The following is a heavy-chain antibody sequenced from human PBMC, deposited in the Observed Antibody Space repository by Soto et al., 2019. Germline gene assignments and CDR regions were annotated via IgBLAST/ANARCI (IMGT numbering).Heavy chain of an antibody. CDR2: ISGSGAST. D-gene: IGHD2-2*01. J-gene: IGHJ4*02. Sequence: GSLRLSCAASGFTFSSYVMNWVRLAPGKGLEWVSAISGSGASTYYADSVKGRFTISRDNSKNTLYLQMNSLRAEDTAVYYCAYYAWAAYYFAYWGQGTLVTVSS. CDR1: GFTFSSYV. CDR3: AYYAWAAYYFAY. V-gene: IGHV3-23*01.